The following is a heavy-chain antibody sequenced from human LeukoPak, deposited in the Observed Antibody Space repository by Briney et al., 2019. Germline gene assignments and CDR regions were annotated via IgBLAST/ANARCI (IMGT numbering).Heavy chain of an antibody. CDR3: ARGGFCSGGSCYIELDY. CDR2: ISSSSSYI. V-gene: IGHV3-21*01. D-gene: IGHD2-15*01. CDR1: GFTFSSYS. Sequence: GGSLRLSCAASGFTFSSYSMNWVRQAPGKGLEWVSSISSSSSYIYYADSVKGRFTISRDNAKNSLYLQMNSLRAEDTAAYYCARGGFCSGGSCYIELDYWGQGTLVTVSS. J-gene: IGHJ4*02.